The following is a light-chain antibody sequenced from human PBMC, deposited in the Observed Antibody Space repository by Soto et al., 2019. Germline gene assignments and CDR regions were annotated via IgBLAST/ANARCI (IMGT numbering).Light chain of an antibody. CDR2: GAS. J-gene: IGKJ5*01. V-gene: IGKV3-20*01. Sequence: NGLTQSPGTLSLSPGERATLSCRASQSVSSSYLAWYQQKPGQAPRLLIYGASSRATGIPDRFSGSGSGTDFTLTISRLEPEDFAVYYCQQYGSSPIPFGQGTRLE. CDR3: QQYGSSPIP. CDR1: QSVSSSY.